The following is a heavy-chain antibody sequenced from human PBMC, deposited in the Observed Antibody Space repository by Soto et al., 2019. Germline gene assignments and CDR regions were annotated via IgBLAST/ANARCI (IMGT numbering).Heavy chain of an antibody. V-gene: IGHV3-30-3*01. D-gene: IGHD3-22*01. J-gene: IGHJ4*02. CDR1: AFPFSSFA. CDR3: ARDYYSDDSGRFDY. Sequence: QVQLEEPGGGVAQPGGSLRLSCAVSAFPFSSFAMHWVRQAPDKGLEWVAKILYDGSNKYYADSVMGRFIISRDNSKNTMYLQMNSLRAEDTAVYYCARDYYSDDSGRFDYWGQGTLVTVSS. CDR2: ILYDGSNK.